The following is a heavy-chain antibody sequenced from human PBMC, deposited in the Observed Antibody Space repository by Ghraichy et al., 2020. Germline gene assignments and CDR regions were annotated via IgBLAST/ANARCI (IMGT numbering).Heavy chain of an antibody. CDR2: IDVSGSST. CDR1: GFTFSNYA. Sequence: LSLTCAGSGFTFSNYAMSWVRQAPGKGLEWVSAIDVSGSSTYYADSLIQGRFTISRDNSKDTLYLQINSLRAEDTAVYYCARFAVAATYYYFDYWGQGTLVTVSS. J-gene: IGHJ4*02. D-gene: IGHD6-19*01. V-gene: IGHV3-23*01. CDR3: ARFAVAATYYYFDY.